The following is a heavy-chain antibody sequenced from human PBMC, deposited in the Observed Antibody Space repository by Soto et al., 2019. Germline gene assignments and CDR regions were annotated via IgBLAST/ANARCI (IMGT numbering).Heavy chain of an antibody. V-gene: IGHV3-30*18. CDR2: ISYDGSNK. CDR3: ANQGSYSGYDGDAFDI. D-gene: IGHD5-12*01. J-gene: IGHJ3*02. CDR1: GFTFSSYG. Sequence: QVQLVESGGGVVQPGRSLRLSCAASGFTFSSYGMHWVRQAPGKGLEWVAVISYDGSNKYYADSVKGRFTISRDNSKNTLYLQMNSLRAEDTAVYYCANQGSYSGYDGDAFDIWGQGTMVTVSS.